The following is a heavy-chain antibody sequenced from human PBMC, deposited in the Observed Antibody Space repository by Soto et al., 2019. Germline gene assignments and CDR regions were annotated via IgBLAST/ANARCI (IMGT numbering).Heavy chain of an antibody. D-gene: IGHD5-18*01. CDR1: GGSINVYY. J-gene: IGHJ4*02. V-gene: IGHV4-4*07. Sequence: SETLSLTCSVGGSINVYYLTWLRQPAGKGLEWIGHMYTSGTTNYNASLKSRVTMSRDTSQNQFSLKLTSVTAADTAMYYCARVAYKYGPFDFWGQGTLVTVSS. CDR3: ARVAYKYGPFDF. CDR2: MYTSGTT.